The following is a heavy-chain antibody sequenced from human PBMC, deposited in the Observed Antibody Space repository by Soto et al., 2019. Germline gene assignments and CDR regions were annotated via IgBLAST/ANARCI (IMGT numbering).Heavy chain of an antibody. J-gene: IGHJ6*02. CDR1: GYTFSDYG. D-gene: IGHD6-19*01. CDR3: ARESQWLVIQYHYYGMDV. Sequence: VKVSCKASGYTFSDYGITWVRQAPGQGLEWMGWISGFNGRTKFGQEFQGRVTMTTDTSTSTAYLELRSLTSDDTAVYYCARESQWLVIQYHYYGMDVWGQGTTVTVSS. CDR2: ISGFNGRT. V-gene: IGHV1-18*04.